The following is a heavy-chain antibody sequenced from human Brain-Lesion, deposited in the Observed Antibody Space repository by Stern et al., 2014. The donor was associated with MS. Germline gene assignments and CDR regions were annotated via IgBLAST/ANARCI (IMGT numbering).Heavy chain of an antibody. V-gene: IGHV4-31*03. D-gene: IGHD2-8*01. CDR2: IHYSGST. CDR3: ARVGVYVQTGWFDP. Sequence: QVQLVDSGPGLVKPSQTLSLTCTVSGGSISSGGYYWSWIRQHPGKGLEWIGYIHYSGSTYYNSALKSRVTISRDTSKNQFSLNLNSVTAADTAVYYCARVGVYVQTGWFDPWGQGALVTVSS. J-gene: IGHJ5*02. CDR1: GGSISSGGYY.